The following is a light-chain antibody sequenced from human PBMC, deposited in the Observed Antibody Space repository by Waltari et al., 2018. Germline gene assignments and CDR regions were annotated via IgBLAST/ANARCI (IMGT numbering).Light chain of an antibody. CDR2: YAN. J-gene: IGKJ3*01. Sequence: IQMSQSPSSLSASVGDRVTITCRASQGISSYLNWYQQKPGKAPKLLIYYANSLASGVPSRFSGSGSGTEFTLTISSLQPEDFATYYCQQGNNYPFTFGPGTKLDIK. V-gene: IGKV1D-13*01. CDR3: QQGNNYPFT. CDR1: QGISSY.